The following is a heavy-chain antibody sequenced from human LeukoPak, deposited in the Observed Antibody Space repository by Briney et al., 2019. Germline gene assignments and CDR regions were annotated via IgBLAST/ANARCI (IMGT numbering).Heavy chain of an antibody. CDR3: ARGLIRGAAEY. D-gene: IGHD2-15*01. J-gene: IGHJ4*02. CDR2: INCKSGDT. CDR1: GYIFSGYT. V-gene: IGHV1-2*02. Sequence: GASVKVSCTASGYIFSGYTIHWVRLTPGHGLEWLGWINCKSGDTKYVQKFRGRVTMTRDTSISTAYMELNSLRPDDSAVYYCARGLIRGAAEYWGQGSLVTVSS.